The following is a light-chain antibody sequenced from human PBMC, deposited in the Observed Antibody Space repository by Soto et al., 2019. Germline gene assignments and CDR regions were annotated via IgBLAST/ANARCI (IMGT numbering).Light chain of an antibody. V-gene: IGKV3-20*01. CDR1: QTISGSY. J-gene: IGKJ1*01. CDR2: GAS. CDR3: QLYGSSPWT. Sequence: EIVLTQSPGTLSLSPGERATLSCRASQTISGSYLAWFHQKPGQAPRLLIYGASSRATGIADRFSGSGSGTDFTLTISRLEPEDFAVYYCQLYGSSPWTFGQGTKVEIK.